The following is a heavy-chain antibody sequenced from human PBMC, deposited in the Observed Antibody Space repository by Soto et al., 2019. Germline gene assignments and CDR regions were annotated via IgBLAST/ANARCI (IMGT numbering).Heavy chain of an antibody. CDR1: GDSGISRFW. D-gene: IGHD6-13*01. J-gene: IGHJ4*02. CDR3: ARYNAASGTYYFDY. Sequence: SETLSLTCAVSGDSGISRFWWRWVRQSPGKGLEWIGEIYHSGSANYNPSLKSRVTMSVDNSKNQFSLKLNSVTAADTAVYYCARYNAASGTYYFDYWGQGTLVTVSS. V-gene: IGHV4-4*02. CDR2: IYHSGSA.